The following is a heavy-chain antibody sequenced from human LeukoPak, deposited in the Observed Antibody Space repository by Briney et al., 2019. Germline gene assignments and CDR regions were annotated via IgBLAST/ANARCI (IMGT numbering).Heavy chain of an antibody. CDR1: GGSISRGGYY. CDR3: ARAPYHYDYVWGSYRRLYYFDY. Sequence: SQTLSLTCTVSGGSISRGGYYWSWIRQHPGKGLEWIGYIYYSGSTYYNPSLKSRLTISVDTSKNQFSLKLSSVTAADTAVYYCARAPYHYDYVWGSYRRLYYFDYWGQGTLVTVSS. V-gene: IGHV4-31*03. D-gene: IGHD3-16*02. CDR2: IYYSGST. J-gene: IGHJ4*02.